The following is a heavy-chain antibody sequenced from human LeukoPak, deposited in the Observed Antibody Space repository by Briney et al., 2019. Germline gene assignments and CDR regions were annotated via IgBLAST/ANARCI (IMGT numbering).Heavy chain of an antibody. J-gene: IGHJ4*02. D-gene: IGHD5-18*01. CDR3: AKELPDTAFFTVDY. CDR1: GFTFRSYA. Sequence: GGSLRLSCAASGFTFRSYAMSWVRQAPGKGLEGVSAVTGSGGGTYYADSVKGRFTISRDNSKNTLYLQMNSLRAEDTAVYYCAKELPDTAFFTVDYWGQGTLVTVSS. V-gene: IGHV3-23*01. CDR2: VTGSGGGT.